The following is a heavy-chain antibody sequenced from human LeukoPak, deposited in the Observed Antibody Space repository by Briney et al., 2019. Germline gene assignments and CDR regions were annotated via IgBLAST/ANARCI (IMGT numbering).Heavy chain of an antibody. V-gene: IGHV4-31*03. J-gene: IGHJ3*02. Sequence: PWETLSLTCTVSGGSISSGGYYWSWIRQHPGKGREWIGYIYYSGNTYYNPSLKSRVTISVDTSKNQFSLKLSSVTAADTAVYYCARIQFTARVAFDIWGQGTMVTVSS. CDR2: IYYSGNT. CDR1: GGSISSGGYY. D-gene: IGHD5-18*01. CDR3: ARIQFTARVAFDI.